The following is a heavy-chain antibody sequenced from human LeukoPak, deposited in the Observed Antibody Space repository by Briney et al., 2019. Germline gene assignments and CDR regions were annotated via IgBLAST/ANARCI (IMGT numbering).Heavy chain of an antibody. Sequence: PSETLSLTCAVSTYSISSDFYWGWVRQPPGQGLEWVGSIYHDYTTYYNPSLRGRVTLSLDMSREQFSLELTSVTAADTATYYCANADTEDFFDFWGQGKLVTVSS. D-gene: IGHD2-8*01. CDR3: ANADTEDFFDF. J-gene: IGHJ4*02. CDR1: TYSISSDFY. V-gene: IGHV4-38-2*01. CDR2: IYHDYTT.